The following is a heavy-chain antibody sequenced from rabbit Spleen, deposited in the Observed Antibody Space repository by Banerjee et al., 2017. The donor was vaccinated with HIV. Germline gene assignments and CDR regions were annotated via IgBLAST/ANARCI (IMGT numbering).Heavy chain of an antibody. V-gene: IGHV1S45*01. CDR2: INIVTGKS. Sequence: EQLEESGGGLVKSEGSLTLTCKASGVSLNDKDVMCWVRQAPGKGLEWIACINIVTGKSVYASWAKGRFTMSRTSSTTVTLQMTSLTVADTATYFCARDTGSSFSSYGMDLWGPGTLVTVS. D-gene: IGHD8-1*01. CDR3: ARDTGSSFSSYGMDL. J-gene: IGHJ6*01. CDR1: GVSLNDKDV.